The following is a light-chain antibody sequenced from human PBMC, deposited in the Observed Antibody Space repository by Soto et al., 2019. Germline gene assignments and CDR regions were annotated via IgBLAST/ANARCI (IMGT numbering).Light chain of an antibody. CDR1: QSVFSY. Sequence: EIVLTQSPATLSLSPGERATLSCRASQSVFSYLAWYQQKPGQAPRLLIYDVSNRATGIPARFSGSGSGTDFTLTISSLETEDFAVYYCQQRSNWPPFTFGPGTKVDLK. CDR3: QQRSNWPPFT. J-gene: IGKJ3*01. CDR2: DVS. V-gene: IGKV3-11*01.